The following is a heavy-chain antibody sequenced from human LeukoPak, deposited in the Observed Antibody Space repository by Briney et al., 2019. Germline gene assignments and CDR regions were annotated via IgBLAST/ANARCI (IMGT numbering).Heavy chain of an antibody. CDR1: GGSISSYY. V-gene: IGHV4-59*01. D-gene: IGHD2-2*01. J-gene: IGHJ4*02. CDR3: ARAGYCSSTSCPWIDY. Sequence: SETLYLTCNVSGGSISSYYWSWIRQPPGQGLEWIGYIYYSGGTNYNPSLKSRVTISVDTSKNQFSLKLSSVTAADTAVYYCARAGYCSSTSCPWIDYWGQGTLVTVSS. CDR2: IYYSGGT.